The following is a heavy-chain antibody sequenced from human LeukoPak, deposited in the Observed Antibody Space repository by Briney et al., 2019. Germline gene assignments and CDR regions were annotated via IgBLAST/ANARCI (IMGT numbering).Heavy chain of an antibody. D-gene: IGHD6-6*01. J-gene: IGHJ6*03. CDR2: IYYSGST. Sequence: SETLSLTCTVSGGSISSYYWSWIREPPGKGLEWIGYIYYSGSTNYNPSLKSRVTISVDTSKNQFSLKLSSVTAADTAVYYCARDTRNYYYYYMDVWGKGTTVTVSS. CDR3: ARDTRNYYYYYMDV. CDR1: GGSISSYY. V-gene: IGHV4-59*01.